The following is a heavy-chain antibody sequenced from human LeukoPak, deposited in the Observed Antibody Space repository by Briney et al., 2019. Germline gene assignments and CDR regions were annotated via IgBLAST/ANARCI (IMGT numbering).Heavy chain of an antibody. D-gene: IGHD1-1*01. CDR2: INHSGST. J-gene: IGHJ5*02. CDR3: AREQKYWNDVGFWFDP. CDR1: GGSFSGYY. V-gene: IGHV4-34*01. Sequence: SETLSLTCAVYGGSFSGYYWSWIRQPPGKGLEWIGEINHSGSTNYNPSLKSRVTISVDTSKNQFSLKLSSVTAADTAVYYCAREQKYWNDVGFWFDPWGQGTLVTVSS.